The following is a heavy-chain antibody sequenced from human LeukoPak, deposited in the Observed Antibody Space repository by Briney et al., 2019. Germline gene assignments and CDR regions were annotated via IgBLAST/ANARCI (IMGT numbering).Heavy chain of an antibody. Sequence: PGGSLRLSCAASGFTFSSYEMNWVRQAPGKGLEWVSYISSSGSTIYYADSVKGRLTISRDHAKNSLYLQMNSLRAEDTAVYYCARGPGIAAPDFDYWGQGTLVTVSS. J-gene: IGHJ4*02. CDR2: ISSSGSTI. V-gene: IGHV3-48*03. CDR1: GFTFSSYE. D-gene: IGHD6-13*01. CDR3: ARGPGIAAPDFDY.